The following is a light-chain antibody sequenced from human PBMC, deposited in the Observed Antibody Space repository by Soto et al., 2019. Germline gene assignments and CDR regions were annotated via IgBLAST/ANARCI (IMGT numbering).Light chain of an antibody. CDR1: QSVDRY. CDR3: QQRKYWPPLT. J-gene: IGKJ5*01. CDR2: DAS. Sequence: ETVLTQSPATLSLSPGESATLSCRASQSVDRYLAWYQQKPGQAPRLLIYDASNRATGIPARFSGSGSGTDFTLTISSLEPEDFAFYYCQQRKYWPPLTFGQGTRLEIK. V-gene: IGKV3-11*01.